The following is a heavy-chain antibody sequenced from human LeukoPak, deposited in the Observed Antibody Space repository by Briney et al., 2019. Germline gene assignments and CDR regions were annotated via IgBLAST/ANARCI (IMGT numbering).Heavy chain of an antibody. D-gene: IGHD3-10*01. CDR2: IWYDGSNK. CDR3: ARDPSLLWFGESHYHFDY. CDR1: GFTFSSYG. J-gene: IGHJ4*02. V-gene: IGHV3-33*01. Sequence: GGSLRLSCAASGFTFSSYGMHWVRQAPGKGLEWVAVIWYDGSNKYYADSVKGRFTISRDNSKNTLYLQMNSLRAEDTAVYYCARDPSLLWFGESHYHFDYWGQGTLVTVSS.